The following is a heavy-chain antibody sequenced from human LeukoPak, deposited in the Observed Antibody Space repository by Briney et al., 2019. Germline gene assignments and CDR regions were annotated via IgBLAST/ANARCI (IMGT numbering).Heavy chain of an antibody. Sequence: GGSLRLSCAASGFTLSSYAMSWVRQAPGKGLEWVTGISGSGGSTYYADSVKGRVTISRDTSKNTLYLQMNSLRAEDTAVYYCARDGHYDILTGYFQDWGQGTLVTVSS. V-gene: IGHV3-23*01. CDR1: GFTLSSYA. CDR2: ISGSGGST. J-gene: IGHJ1*01. D-gene: IGHD3-9*01. CDR3: ARDGHYDILTGYFQD.